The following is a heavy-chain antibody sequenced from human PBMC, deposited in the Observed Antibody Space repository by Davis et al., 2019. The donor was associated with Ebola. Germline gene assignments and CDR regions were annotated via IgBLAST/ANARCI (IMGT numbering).Heavy chain of an antibody. J-gene: IGHJ4*02. D-gene: IGHD4-17*01. CDR2: ISSSSSYT. CDR3: ARVQSGGVTTSDY. Sequence: GGSLRLSCAASGFTFSDYYMSWIRQAPGKGLEWVSYISSSSSYTNYADSVKGRFTISRDNAKNSLYLQMNSLRAEDTAVYYCARVQSGGVTTSDYWGQGTLVTVSS. V-gene: IGHV3-11*06. CDR1: GFTFSDYY.